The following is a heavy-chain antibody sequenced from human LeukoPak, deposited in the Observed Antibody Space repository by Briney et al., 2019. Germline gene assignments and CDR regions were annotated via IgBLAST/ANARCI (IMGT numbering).Heavy chain of an antibody. CDR2: IKQDGSEK. D-gene: IGHD3-3*02. V-gene: IGHV3-7*01. CDR3: ARAGISGWAYYFDY. CDR1: GFTFSSYW. J-gene: IGHJ4*02. Sequence: GSLKISCAASGFTFSSYWMSWVRQAPGKGLEWVANIKQDGSEKYYVDSVKGRFTISRDNAKNSLYLQMNSLRAEDTAVYYCARAGISGWAYYFDYWGQGTLVTVPS.